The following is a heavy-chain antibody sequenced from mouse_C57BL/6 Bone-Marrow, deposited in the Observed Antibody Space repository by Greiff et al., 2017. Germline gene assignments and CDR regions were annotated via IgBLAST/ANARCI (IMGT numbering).Heavy chain of an antibody. D-gene: IGHD3-2*02. V-gene: IGHV1-76*01. CDR1: GYTFTDYY. J-gene: IGHJ3*01. CDR3: ARQLRLREGFAY. CDR2: IYPGSGNT. Sequence: VKLQESGAELVRPGASVKLSCKASGYTFTDYYINWVKQRPGQGLEWIARIYPGSGNTYYNEKFKGKATLTAEKSSSTAYMQLSSLTSEDSAVYFCARQLRLREGFAYWGQGTLVTVSA.